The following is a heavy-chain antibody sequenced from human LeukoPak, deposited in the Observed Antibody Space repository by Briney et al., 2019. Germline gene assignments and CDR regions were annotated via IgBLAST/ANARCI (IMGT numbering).Heavy chain of an antibody. CDR3: ARTGIGVGGAFDI. D-gene: IGHD2-21*01. J-gene: IGHJ3*02. V-gene: IGHV3-48*02. CDR2: ISSSSSNI. Sequence: GGSLRLSCAASGFTVNSNYMNWVRQAPGKGLEWVSCISSSSSNIYYADSVKGRFTISRDNAKNSLYLQMNSLRDEDTAVYYCARTGIGVGGAFDIWGQGTMVTVSS. CDR1: GFTVNSNY.